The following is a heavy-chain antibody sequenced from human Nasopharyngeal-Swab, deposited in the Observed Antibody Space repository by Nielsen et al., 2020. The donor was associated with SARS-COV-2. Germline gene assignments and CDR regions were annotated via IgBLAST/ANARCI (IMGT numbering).Heavy chain of an antibody. V-gene: IGHV4-59*01. J-gene: IGHJ3*02. CDR2: IYYSGST. CDR1: GGSISSYY. D-gene: IGHD2-15*01. Sequence: LRLSCTVSGGSISSYYWSWIRQLPGKGLEWIGYIYYSGSTNYNPSLKSRVTISVDTSKNQFSLKLSSVTAADTAVYYCARVMVVVPDAFDIWGQGTMVTVSS. CDR3: ARVMVVVPDAFDI.